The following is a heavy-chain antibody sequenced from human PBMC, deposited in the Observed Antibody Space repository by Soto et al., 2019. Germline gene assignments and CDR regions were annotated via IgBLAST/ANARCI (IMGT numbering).Heavy chain of an antibody. CDR1: GFTFSSYA. J-gene: IGHJ4*02. D-gene: IGHD2-2*02. V-gene: IGHV3-30-3*01. CDR2: ISYDGSNK. CDR3: ARDANHNIVVVPAAIPLDC. Sequence: PGGSLRLSCAASGFTFSSYAMHWVRQAPGKGLEWVAVISYDGSNKYYADSVKGRFTISRDNSRNTLFLQINSLRAEDTALYYCARDANHNIVVVPAAIPLDCWGQRTLVTVSS.